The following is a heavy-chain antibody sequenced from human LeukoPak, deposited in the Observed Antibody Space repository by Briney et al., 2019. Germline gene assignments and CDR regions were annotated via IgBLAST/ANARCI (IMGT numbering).Heavy chain of an antibody. CDR2: IYYSGST. V-gene: IGHV4-59*01. CDR3: ARGELPPMAYYYYYYYMDV. J-gene: IGHJ6*03. Sequence: SETLSLTCTVSGGSISSYYWSWIRQSPGKGLEWIGYIYYSGSTNFNPSLKSRVTISVDTSKNQFSLKLSSVTAADTAVYYCARGELPPMAYYYYYYYMDVWGKGTTVTVSS. CDR1: GGSISSYY. D-gene: IGHD1-7*01.